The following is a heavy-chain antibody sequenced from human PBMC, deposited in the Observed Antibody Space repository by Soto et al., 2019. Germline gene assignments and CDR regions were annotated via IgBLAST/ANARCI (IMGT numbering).Heavy chain of an antibody. CDR2: INAGNGNT. V-gene: IGHV1-3*01. CDR3: ARDPSPAYGDYEFDY. D-gene: IGHD4-17*01. CDR1: GCTFTSYA. J-gene: IGHJ4*02. Sequence: ASVKVSCKASGCTFTSYAMHWVRQAPGQRLEWMGWINAGNGNTEYSQKFQGRVTITRDTSASTAYMELSSLRSEDTAVYYCARDPSPAYGDYEFDYWGQGTLVTVSS.